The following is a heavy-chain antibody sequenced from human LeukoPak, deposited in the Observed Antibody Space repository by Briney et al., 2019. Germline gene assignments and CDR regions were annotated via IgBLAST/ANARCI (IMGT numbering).Heavy chain of an antibody. D-gene: IGHD3-22*01. J-gene: IGHJ4*02. CDR1: GGSISSYY. CDR3: AREILYDSTGYDV. V-gene: IGHV4-59*01. CDR2: IYYSGST. Sequence: PSETLSLTCTVSGGSISSYYWSWIRQPPGKGLGWIGFIYYSGSTNYKPSLKSRVTISVDTSKNQFSLKLSSVTAADTAVYYCAREILYDSTGYDVWGQGTLVTVSS.